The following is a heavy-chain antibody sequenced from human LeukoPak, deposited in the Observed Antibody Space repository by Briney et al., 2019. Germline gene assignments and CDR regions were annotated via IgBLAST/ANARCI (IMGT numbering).Heavy chain of an antibody. V-gene: IGHV3-21*05. J-gene: IGHJ5*02. CDR3: ARVIGGIRYFDWYNWFDP. D-gene: IGHD3-9*01. CDR1: GFTFSSYG. CDR2: ISSSSSYT. Sequence: GGSLRLSCAASGFTFSSYGMHWVRQAPGKGLEWVSYISSSSSYTNYADSVKGRFTISRDNAKNSLYLQMNSLRAEDTAVYYCARVIGGIRYFDWYNWFDPWGQGTLVTVSS.